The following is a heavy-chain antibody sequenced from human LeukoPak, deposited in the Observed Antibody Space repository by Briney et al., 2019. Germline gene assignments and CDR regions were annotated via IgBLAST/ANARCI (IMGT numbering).Heavy chain of an antibody. J-gene: IGHJ5*02. Sequence: SETLSLTCAVYGGSFSGYYWSWIRQPPGKGLEWIGEIIHSGSTNYDPSLKSRVTISVDTSKNQFSLKLSSVTAADTAVYYCARERITMVRGVNNWFDPWGQGTLVTVSS. CDR1: GGSFSGYY. D-gene: IGHD3-10*01. CDR2: IIHSGST. V-gene: IGHV4-34*12. CDR3: ARERITMVRGVNNWFDP.